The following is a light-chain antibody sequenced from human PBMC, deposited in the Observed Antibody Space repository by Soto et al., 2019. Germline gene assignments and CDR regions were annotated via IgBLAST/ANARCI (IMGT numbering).Light chain of an antibody. J-gene: IGKJ1*01. V-gene: IGKV3-20*01. CDR3: QQYGSAPRK. CDR1: QSVSSSN. CDR2: GAS. Sequence: EIVLTQSPGTLSLSPGERATLSCRASQSVSSSNLAWYQQKPGQAPRLLIYGASSRATGIPDRFSGSGSGTDFTLPISRLESEDFAVYYCQQYGSAPRKFGQGTKVEIK.